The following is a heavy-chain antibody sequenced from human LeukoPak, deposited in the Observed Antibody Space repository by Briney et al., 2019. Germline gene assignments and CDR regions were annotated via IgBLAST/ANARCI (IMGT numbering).Heavy chain of an antibody. J-gene: IGHJ3*02. Sequence: ASVEVSCKASGGTFSSYAISWVRQAPGQGLEWMGGIIPIFGTANYAQKFQGRVTITADESTSTAYMELSSLRSEGTAVYYCARVRPYYYDSSGYYLDAFDIWGQGTMVTVSS. CDR2: IIPIFGTA. CDR3: ARVRPYYYDSSGYYLDAFDI. D-gene: IGHD3-22*01. V-gene: IGHV1-69*13. CDR1: GGTFSSYA.